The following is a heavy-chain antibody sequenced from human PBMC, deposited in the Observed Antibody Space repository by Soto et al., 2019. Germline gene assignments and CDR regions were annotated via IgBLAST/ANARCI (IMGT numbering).Heavy chain of an antibody. CDR1: GGTFSSYT. J-gene: IGHJ3*02. D-gene: IGHD5-18*01. Sequence: QVQLVQSGAEVKKPGSSVKVSCKASGGTFSSYTISWVRQAPGQGLEWMGRIIPILGIANYAQKFQGRVTITADKSTSTAYMELSSLRSEDTAVYYCARAAPSTAMVGGYAFDIWGQGTMVTVSS. V-gene: IGHV1-69*02. CDR3: ARAAPSTAMVGGYAFDI. CDR2: IIPILGIA.